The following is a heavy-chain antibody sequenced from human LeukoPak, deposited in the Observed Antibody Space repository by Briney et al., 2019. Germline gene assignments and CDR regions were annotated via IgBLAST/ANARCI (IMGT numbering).Heavy chain of an antibody. J-gene: IGHJ4*02. CDR2: ISDTGTT. V-gene: IGHV4-59*02. Sequence: SSETLSLTCSVSGAPVTSYYWDWIRQAPGKGLEWIGCISDTGTTYYNPSLKGRLTISLDTAKNQFFLKVRSVTAADSAIYYCTKGYYEPFDSWGQGILVTVSS. CDR1: GAPVTSYY. D-gene: IGHD3-22*01. CDR3: TKGYYEPFDS.